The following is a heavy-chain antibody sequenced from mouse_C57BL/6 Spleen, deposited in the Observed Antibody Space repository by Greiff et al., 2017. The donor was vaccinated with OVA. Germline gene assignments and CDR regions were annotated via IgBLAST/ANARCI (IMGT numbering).Heavy chain of an antibody. CDR3: ARSGIDYYSNYFYAMDY. V-gene: IGHV1-80*01. Sequence: QVQLQQSGAELVKPGASVKISCKASGYAFSSYWMNWVKQRPGKGLEWIGQIYPGDGDPNYNGKFKGKATLTADKSSSTAYMQISSLTSEDSAVYFCARSGIDYYSNYFYAMDYWGQGTSVTVSS. D-gene: IGHD2-5*01. CDR2: IYPGDGDP. CDR1: GYAFSSYW. J-gene: IGHJ4*01.